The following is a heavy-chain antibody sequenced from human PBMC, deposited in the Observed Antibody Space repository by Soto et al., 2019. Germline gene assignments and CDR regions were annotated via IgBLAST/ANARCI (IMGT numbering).Heavy chain of an antibody. Sequence: QVQLVESGGGVVQPGRSLRLSCAASGFTFSSYGMHWVRQAPGKGLEWVAVIWYDGSNKYYADSVKGRFTISRDNSKNTLYLQMNSLRAEDTAVYYCAREGITGTRGRVFVDYWGQGTLVTVSS. D-gene: IGHD1-20*01. J-gene: IGHJ4*02. CDR1: GFTFSSYG. CDR2: IWYDGSNK. CDR3: AREGITGTRGRVFVDY. V-gene: IGHV3-33*01.